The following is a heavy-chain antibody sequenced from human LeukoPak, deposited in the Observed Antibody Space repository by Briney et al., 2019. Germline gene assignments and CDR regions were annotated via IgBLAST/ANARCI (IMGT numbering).Heavy chain of an antibody. CDR2: IKTDGSEK. D-gene: IGHD5-18*01. V-gene: IGHV3-7*01. CDR3: AKGGYSYHF. Sequence: GGSLRLSCPASGFTFSNYAMSWVRQAPGEGLEWVPNIKTDGSEKNYLPSLKGRFTISIDNAKNSLYLQMNSLRAEATAVYYCAKGGYSYHFWGQGTLVTVSS. CDR1: GFTFSNYA. J-gene: IGHJ4*02.